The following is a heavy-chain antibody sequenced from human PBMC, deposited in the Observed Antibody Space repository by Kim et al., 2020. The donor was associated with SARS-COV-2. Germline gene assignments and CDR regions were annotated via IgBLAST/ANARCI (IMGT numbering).Heavy chain of an antibody. V-gene: IGHV3-23*01. D-gene: IGHD2-15*01. CDR2: ISGTGGTT. J-gene: IGHJ4*02. CDR3: AKRGWQQWVPYFDH. CDR1: GFIFNNYA. Sequence: GGSLRLSCAVSGFIFNNYALSWVRQAPGKGLEWVSAISGTGGTTDYADSVKGRFTISRDNSKNTLYLQMNSLRAEDTAFFYCAKRGWQQWVPYFDHWGQRPLVTVSS.